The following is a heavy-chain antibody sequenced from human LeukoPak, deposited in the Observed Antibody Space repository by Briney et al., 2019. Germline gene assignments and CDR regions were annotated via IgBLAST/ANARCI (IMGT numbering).Heavy chain of an antibody. CDR1: GYTFTGYY. J-gene: IGHJ6*04. V-gene: IGHV1-2*04. CDR3: ARVNYYGSGSPADYYGMDV. CDR2: INPNSGGT. D-gene: IGHD3-10*01. Sequence: AAVKVSCKASGYTFTGYYMHRLRQAPGQGLEWMGWINPNSGGTNYAQKFQGWVTMTRDTSISTAYMELSRLRSDDTAVYYCARVNYYGSGSPADYYGMDVWGKGTTVTVSS.